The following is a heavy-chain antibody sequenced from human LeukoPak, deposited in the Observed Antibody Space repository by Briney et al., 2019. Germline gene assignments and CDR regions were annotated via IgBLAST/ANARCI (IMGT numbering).Heavy chain of an antibody. CDR3: ARDEWGLKSNWFGP. D-gene: IGHD1-26*01. CDR2: IYHSGST. V-gene: IGHV4-38-2*02. J-gene: IGHJ5*02. CDR1: GYSISSGYY. Sequence: SSETLSLTCTVSGYSISSGYYWGWIRQPPGKGLEWIGSIYHSGSTYYNPSLKSRVTISVDTSKNQFSLKLSSVTAADTAVYYCARDEWGLKSNWFGPWGQGALVTVSS.